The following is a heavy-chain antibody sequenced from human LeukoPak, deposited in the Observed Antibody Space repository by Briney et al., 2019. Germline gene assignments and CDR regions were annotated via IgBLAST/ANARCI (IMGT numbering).Heavy chain of an antibody. CDR2: IKQDGSEK. CDR3: ARALGIELLLETNWFDP. D-gene: IGHD2-15*01. J-gene: IGHJ5*02. Sequence: GGSLRLSCAASGFTFSSYWMSWVRQAPGKGLEWVANIKQDGSEKYYVDSVKGRFTISRDNAKNSLYLQMNSLRAEDTAVYYCARALGIELLLETNWFDPWGQGTLVTVSS. CDR1: GFTFSSYW. V-gene: IGHV3-7*03.